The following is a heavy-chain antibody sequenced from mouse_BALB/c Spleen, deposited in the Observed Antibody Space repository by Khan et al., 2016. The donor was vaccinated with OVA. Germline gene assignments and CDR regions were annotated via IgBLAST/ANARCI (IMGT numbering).Heavy chain of an antibody. V-gene: IGHV3-2*02. J-gene: IGHJ2*01. CDR2: ISYSGRT. D-gene: IGHD1-1*01. CDR3: ARSGNSTAVVATDFDY. CDR1: GYSITSDYA. Sequence: VQLKESGPGLVNPSQSLSLTCTVTGYSITSDYAWNWIRQFPGNKLEWMGYISYSGRTSYNPSLTSRISITRDTSKHQVFLQLNSLTTEATASFFCARSGNSTAVVATDFDYWGQGTTLTVAS.